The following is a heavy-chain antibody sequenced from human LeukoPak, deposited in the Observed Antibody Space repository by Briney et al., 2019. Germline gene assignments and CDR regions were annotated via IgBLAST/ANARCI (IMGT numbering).Heavy chain of an antibody. J-gene: IGHJ4*02. D-gene: IGHD6-13*01. CDR2: INHSGST. V-gene: IGHV4-34*01. CDR1: GGSFSGYY. CDR3: ARGFGSSPDY. Sequence: SETLSLTCAVYGGSFSGYYWSWIRQPPGKGLEWIGEINHSGSTNYNPSLKSRVTISVDTSKNQFSLKLSSVAAADTAVYYCARGFGSSPDYWGQGTLVTVSS.